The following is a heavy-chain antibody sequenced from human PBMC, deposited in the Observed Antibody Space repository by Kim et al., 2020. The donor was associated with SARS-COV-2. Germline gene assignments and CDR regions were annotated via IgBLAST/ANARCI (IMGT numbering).Heavy chain of an antibody. J-gene: IGHJ4*02. V-gene: IGHV4-59*01. CDR2: T. CDR3: ARSIVETHFDY. D-gene: IGHD1-26*01. Sequence: TNYNPSLKSRVTISVDTSKNQFSLKLSSVTAADTAVYYCARSIVETHFDYWGQGTLVTVSS.